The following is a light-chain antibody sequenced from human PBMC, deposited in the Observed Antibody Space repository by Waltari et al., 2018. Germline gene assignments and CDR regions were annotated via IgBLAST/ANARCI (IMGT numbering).Light chain of an antibody. CDR3: QQYYSTPYT. CDR1: QNGLYQSNNKNY. V-gene: IGKV4-1*01. CDR2: WAS. Sequence: DIVMTQSPDSLAVSLGERATINCKSSQNGLYQSNNKNYLAWYQQKPGQPPKLSIYWASTRESRVPDRFSGSGSGTDFTLTISSLQAEDVAVYYCQQYYSTPYTFGQGTKLEIK. J-gene: IGKJ2*01.